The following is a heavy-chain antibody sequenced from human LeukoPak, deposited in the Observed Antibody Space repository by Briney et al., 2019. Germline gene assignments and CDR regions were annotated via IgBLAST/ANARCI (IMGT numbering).Heavy chain of an antibody. Sequence: GESLKISCKGFGYSFTKYWIGWVRQMPGKGLEWMGIIYPDYSETTYSPSFQGQVTMSVDKSINTAYLQWSSLKASDTAMYYCARHRAGKYYYDSSGYAYYWGQGTLVTVSS. D-gene: IGHD3-22*01. J-gene: IGHJ4*02. CDR1: GYSFTKYW. CDR3: ARHRAGKYYYDSSGYAYY. CDR2: IYPDYSET. V-gene: IGHV5-51*01.